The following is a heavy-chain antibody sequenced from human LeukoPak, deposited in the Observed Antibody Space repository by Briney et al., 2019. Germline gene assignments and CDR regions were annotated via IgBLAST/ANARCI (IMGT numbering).Heavy chain of an antibody. Sequence: GGSLRLSCTASGFTFGDYAMSWVRQAPGKGLEWVGFIRSKAYGGTTEYAASVKGRFTISRDDSKSIAYLQMNSLKTEDTAVYYCTRARDGYEEHYYYYMDVWGKGTTVTISS. CDR2: IRSKAYGGTT. V-gene: IGHV3-49*04. D-gene: IGHD5-18*01. CDR3: TRARDGYEEHYYYYMDV. J-gene: IGHJ6*03. CDR1: GFTFGDYA.